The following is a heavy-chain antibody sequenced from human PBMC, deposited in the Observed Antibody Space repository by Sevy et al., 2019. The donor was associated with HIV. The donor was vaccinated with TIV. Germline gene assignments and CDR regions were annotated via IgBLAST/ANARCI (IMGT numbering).Heavy chain of an antibody. CDR2: IYTSGST. CDR1: GGSISSYY. J-gene: IGHJ6*02. CDR3: ARSTGYCSSTSCPYYYYYGMDV. V-gene: IGHV4-4*07. Sequence: SETLSLTCTVSGGSISSYYWSWIRQPAGKGLEWIGRIYTSGSTNYNPSLKSRVTMSVDTSKNQFSLKLSSVPAADTAVYYCARSTGYCSSTSCPYYYYYGMDVWGQGTTVTVSS. D-gene: IGHD2-2*01.